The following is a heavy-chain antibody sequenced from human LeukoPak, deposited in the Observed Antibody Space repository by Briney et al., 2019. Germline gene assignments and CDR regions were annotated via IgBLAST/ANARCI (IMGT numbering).Heavy chain of an antibody. D-gene: IGHD2-15*01. CDR3: ARRLLGYCSGGSCYSGYFQH. CDR2: INHSGST. V-gene: IGHV4-34*01. J-gene: IGHJ1*01. Sequence: SETLSLTCAVYGGSFSGYYWSWIRQPPGKGLEWIGEINHSGSTNSNPSLKSRVTISVDTSKNQFSLKLSSVTAADTAMHYCARRLLGYCSGGSCYSGYFQHWGQGTLVTVSS. CDR1: GGSFSGYY.